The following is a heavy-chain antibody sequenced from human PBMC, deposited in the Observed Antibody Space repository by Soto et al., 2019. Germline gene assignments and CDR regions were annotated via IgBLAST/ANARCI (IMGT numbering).Heavy chain of an antibody. CDR3: ARYCSGGSCYEGRSSLFDY. J-gene: IGHJ4*02. Sequence: SETLSLTCAFSGGSISSGGYSWSWIRQPPGKGLEWIGYIYHSGSTYYNPSLKSRVTISVDTSKNQFSLKLSSVTAADTAVYYCARYCSGGSCYEGRSSLFDYWGQGTLVTVSS. V-gene: IGHV4-30-2*05. CDR1: GGSISSGGYS. CDR2: IYHSGST. D-gene: IGHD2-15*01.